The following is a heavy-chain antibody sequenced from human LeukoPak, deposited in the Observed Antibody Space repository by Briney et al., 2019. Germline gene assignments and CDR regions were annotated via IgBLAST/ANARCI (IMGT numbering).Heavy chain of an antibody. V-gene: IGHV4-59*01. Sequence: SETLSLTCTVSGGSISSYYWSWIRQPPGKGLEWIGYIYYSGSTNYNPSLKSRVTISVDTSKNQFSLKLSSVTAADTAVYYCARESSAVTTSLAYYYYMDVWGKGTTVTVSS. CDR2: IYYSGST. CDR3: ARESSAVTTSLAYYYYMDV. D-gene: IGHD4-17*01. CDR1: GGSISSYY. J-gene: IGHJ6*03.